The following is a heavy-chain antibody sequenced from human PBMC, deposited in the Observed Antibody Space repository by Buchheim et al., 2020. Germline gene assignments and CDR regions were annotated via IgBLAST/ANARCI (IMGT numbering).Heavy chain of an antibody. CDR2: ISYDGSNK. CDR3: AKDLTPYDFWSGYYPSWYYYYGMDV. CDR1: GFTFSSYG. D-gene: IGHD3-3*01. J-gene: IGHJ6*02. V-gene: IGHV3-30*18. Sequence: QVQLVESGGGMVQPGRSLRLSCAASGFTFSSYGMHWVRQAPGKGLEWVAVISYDGSNKYYADSVKGRFTISRDNSKNTLYLQMNSLRAEDTAVYYCAKDLTPYDFWSGYYPSWYYYYGMDVWGQGTT.